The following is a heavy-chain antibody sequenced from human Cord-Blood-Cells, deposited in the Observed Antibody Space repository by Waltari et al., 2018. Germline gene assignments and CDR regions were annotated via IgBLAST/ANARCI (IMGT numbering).Heavy chain of an antibody. D-gene: IGHD6-13*01. CDR1: GGSFSGYY. CDR2: INNRGST. J-gene: IGHJ5*02. Sequence: QVQLQQWGAGLLKPSETLSLTCAVYGGSFSGYYWSWIRQPPGKGLEWIGEINNRGSTNYNPSLKSRVTISVDTSKNQFSLKLSSVTAADTAVYYCARVDSSSWLNWFDPWGQGTLVTVSS. CDR3: ARVDSSSWLNWFDP. V-gene: IGHV4-34*01.